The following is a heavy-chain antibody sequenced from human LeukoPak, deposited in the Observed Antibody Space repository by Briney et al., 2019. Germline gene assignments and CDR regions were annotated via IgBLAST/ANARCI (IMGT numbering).Heavy chain of an antibody. V-gene: IGHV3-74*01. Sequence: GGSLRLSCAASGFTVSGTWMHWVRHAPGKGLVWVPRINNDGRSTSYADPVKGRFTISRDNAKNTLYMQMNSLRAEDTAVYYCGTAFEFWGQGTLVTVSS. CDR3: GTAFEF. CDR2: INNDGRST. CDR1: GFTVSGTW. J-gene: IGHJ4*02. D-gene: IGHD5-18*01.